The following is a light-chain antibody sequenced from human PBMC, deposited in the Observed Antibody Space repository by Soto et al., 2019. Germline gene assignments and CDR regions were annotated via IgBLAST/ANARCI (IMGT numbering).Light chain of an antibody. V-gene: IGKV1-39*01. Sequence: DIQMTQSPSSLSASVGDRVSITGRASQSISSNLNWYQQKPGKAPKLLIYAASNLQSGVPSTFSGSGSGTDFTLTISILQPEDFATYYCQQSHSIPWTLGPGTKVDTK. CDR1: QSISSN. CDR3: QQSHSIPWT. J-gene: IGKJ1*01. CDR2: AAS.